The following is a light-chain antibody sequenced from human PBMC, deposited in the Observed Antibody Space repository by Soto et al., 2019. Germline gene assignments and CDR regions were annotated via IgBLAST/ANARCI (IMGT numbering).Light chain of an antibody. J-gene: IGKJ2*01. CDR2: GAS. CDR3: HQYNKWPPYT. CDR1: QSLNNN. Sequence: EIVMTQSPATLSVSPGERTTLSCRASQSLNNNLAWYQQKPGQAPRLLIYGASTRATGIPARFSGSGSGTEFTLTISSLQSEDFAVYYCHQYNKWPPYTFGQGTKLEIK. V-gene: IGKV3-15*01.